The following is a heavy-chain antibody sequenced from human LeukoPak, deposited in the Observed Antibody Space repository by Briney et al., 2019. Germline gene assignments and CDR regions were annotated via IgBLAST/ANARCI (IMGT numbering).Heavy chain of an antibody. CDR2: TIPIFGTA. CDR3: ARSTYGWLQSYGDY. Sequence: SVKVSCKASGGTFSSYAISWVRQAPGQGLEWMGRTIPIFGTANYAQKFQGRVTITTDESTSTAYMELSSLRSEDTAVYYCARSTYGWLQSYGDYWGQGTLVTVSS. CDR1: GGTFSSYA. D-gene: IGHD5-24*01. V-gene: IGHV1-69*05. J-gene: IGHJ4*02.